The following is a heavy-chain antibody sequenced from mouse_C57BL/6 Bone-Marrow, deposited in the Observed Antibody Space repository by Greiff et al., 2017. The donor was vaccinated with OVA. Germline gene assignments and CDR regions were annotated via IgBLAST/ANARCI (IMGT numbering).Heavy chain of an antibody. V-gene: IGHV5-6*01. CDR1: GFTFSSYG. CDR2: ISSGGSYT. CDR3: ARLTTVVAPY. Sequence: EVQLVESGGDLVKPGGSLKLSCAASGFTFSSYGMSWVRQTPDKRLEWVATISSGGSYTYYPDSVKGRFTIPRDNAKNTLYLRMSILKSEDTARYCWARLTTVVAPYWGQGTTLTVTS. D-gene: IGHD1-1*01. J-gene: IGHJ2*01.